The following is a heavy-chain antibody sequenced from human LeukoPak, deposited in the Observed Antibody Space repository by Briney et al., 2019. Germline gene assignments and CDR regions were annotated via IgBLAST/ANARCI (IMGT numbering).Heavy chain of an antibody. V-gene: IGHV4-39*01. CDR2: VYYDGTS. Sequence: SETLSLACTVSGGSINSHSYYWGWIRQTPGKGLEWIGSVYYDGTSYSNPSLSSRVAIFVDTSRDQFSLDLSFVTAADTALYYCVRHISTNTGYFDSCGQGTLVSVSS. D-gene: IGHD5-24*01. CDR3: VRHISTNTGYFDS. CDR1: GGSINSHSYY. J-gene: IGHJ4*02.